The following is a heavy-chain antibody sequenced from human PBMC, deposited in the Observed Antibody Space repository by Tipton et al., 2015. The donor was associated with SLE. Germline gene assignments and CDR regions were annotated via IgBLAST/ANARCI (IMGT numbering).Heavy chain of an antibody. CDR1: GGSFSGYY. V-gene: IGHV4-34*01. CDR2: INHSGST. Sequence: TLSLTCAVYGGSFSGYYWSWIRQPPGKGLEWIGEINHSGSTYYNPSLKSRVTISVDTSKKQFSLKLSSVTAADTAVYYCAGGGYSSGGSCYPEYFHHWGQDTLVTLPS. D-gene: IGHD2-15*01. CDR3: AGGGYSSGGSCYPEYFHH. J-gene: IGHJ1*01.